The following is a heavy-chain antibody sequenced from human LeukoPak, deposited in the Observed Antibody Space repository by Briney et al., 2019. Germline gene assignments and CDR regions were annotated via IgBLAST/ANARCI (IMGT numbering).Heavy chain of an antibody. J-gene: IGHJ4*02. CDR2: INPNGGST. D-gene: IGHD5-12*01. CDR1: GYTFTIYY. CDR3: ARGRSGYDSLDY. Sequence: ASVRVSCKASGYTFTIYYIHWVRQAPGQGLEWMGLINPNGGSTNYAQKFQGRVTITADKSTSTAYMELSSLRSEDTAVYYCARGRSGYDSLDYWGQGTLVTVSS. V-gene: IGHV1-46*01.